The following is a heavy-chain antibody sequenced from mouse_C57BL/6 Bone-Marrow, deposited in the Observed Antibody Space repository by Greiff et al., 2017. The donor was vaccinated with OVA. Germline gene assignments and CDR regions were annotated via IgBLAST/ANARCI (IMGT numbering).Heavy chain of an antibody. J-gene: IGHJ2*01. CDR2: FYPGSGSI. CDR3: ARHEGTRYYFDY. D-gene: IGHD3-3*01. CDR1: GYTFTEYT. V-gene: IGHV1-62-2*01. Sequence: VKVVESGAELVKPGASVKLSCKASGYTFTEYTIHWVKQRSGQGLEWIGWFYPGSGSIKYNEKFKDKATLTADKSSSTVYMELSRLTSEDSAVYFCARHEGTRYYFDYWGQGTTLTVSS.